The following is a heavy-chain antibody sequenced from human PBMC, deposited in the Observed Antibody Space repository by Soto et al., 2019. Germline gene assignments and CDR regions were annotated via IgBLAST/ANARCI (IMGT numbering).Heavy chain of an antibody. CDR2: ISGSGGST. D-gene: IGHD1-20*01. Sequence: SGGSLRLSCAASGFTFSSYAMSWVRQAPGKGLEWVSAISGSGGSTYYADSVKGRFTISRDNSKNTLYLQMNSLRAEDTAVYYCAKDPVEVTTVYYFDYWGQGTLVTVSS. CDR1: GFTFSSYA. V-gene: IGHV3-23*01. J-gene: IGHJ4*02. CDR3: AKDPVEVTTVYYFDY.